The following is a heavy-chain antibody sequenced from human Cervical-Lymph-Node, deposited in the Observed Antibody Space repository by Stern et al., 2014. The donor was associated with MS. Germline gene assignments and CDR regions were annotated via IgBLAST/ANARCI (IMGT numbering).Heavy chain of an antibody. CDR1: GGTFSSYA. CDR3: ARGELKEGLVRGMDV. Sequence: VQLEESGAEVKKPGSSVRVSCKASGGTFSSYAISWVRQAPGQGLEWMGGIIPIVGTANYAQKFQGRVTITADESTSTAYMELSSLRSEDTAVYYCARGELKEGLVRGMDVWGQGTTVTVSS. D-gene: IGHD1-26*01. CDR2: IIPIVGTA. V-gene: IGHV1-69*01. J-gene: IGHJ6*02.